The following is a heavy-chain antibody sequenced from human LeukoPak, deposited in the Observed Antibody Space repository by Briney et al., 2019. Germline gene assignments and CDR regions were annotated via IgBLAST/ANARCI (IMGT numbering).Heavy chain of an antibody. CDR3: AKDGYSSGYGMDV. CDR2: ISGSGGST. D-gene: IGHD3-22*01. J-gene: IGHJ6*02. CDR1: GFTFSTYA. V-gene: IGHV3-23*01. Sequence: PGGSLRLSCAASGFTFSTYAVTWVRQAPGKGLEWVSAISGSGGSTYYADSVKGRFTISRDNSKNTLYLQMNSLRAEDTAVYYCAKDGYSSGYGMDVWGQGTTVTVSS.